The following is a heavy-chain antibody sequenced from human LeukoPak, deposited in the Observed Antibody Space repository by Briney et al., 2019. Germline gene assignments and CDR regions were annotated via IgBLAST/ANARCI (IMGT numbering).Heavy chain of an antibody. CDR3: ARSDIYCSGGSCPPNTFDAFDL. Sequence: SETLSLTCTVSGGPIRRHYWSWIRQPPGKGLEGIGYIHYSGWTNYNPSLKSRVTISVDTSKNQFSLKLSSLTAADTAVYYCARSDIYCSGGSCPPNTFDAFDLWGQGTMVTVSS. J-gene: IGHJ3*01. V-gene: IGHV4-59*11. CDR2: IHYSGWT. D-gene: IGHD2-15*01. CDR1: GGPIRRHY.